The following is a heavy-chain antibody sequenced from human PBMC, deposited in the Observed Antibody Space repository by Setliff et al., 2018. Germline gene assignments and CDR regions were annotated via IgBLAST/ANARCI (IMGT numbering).Heavy chain of an antibody. V-gene: IGHV3-15*07. CDR3: TTDPSPTFGGVIGAAFDF. CDR1: GFTFSTAW. D-gene: IGHD3-16*01. Sequence: GGSLRLSCAASGFTFSTAWMNWVRQAPGKGLEWVGRIKGKNDGLATDYAAPVKGRFTISRDDSKNTLYLQMNSLKTEDTAVYYCTTDPSPTFGGVIGAAFDFWGQETMVTVSS. CDR2: IKGKNDGLAT. J-gene: IGHJ3*01.